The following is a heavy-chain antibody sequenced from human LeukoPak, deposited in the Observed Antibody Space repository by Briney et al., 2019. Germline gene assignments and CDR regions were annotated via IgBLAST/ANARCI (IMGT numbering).Heavy chain of an antibody. CDR2: INPNSGGT. Sequence: ASVKVSCKASGYTFTGYYMHWVRQAPGQGLEWMGWINPNSGGTNYAQKFQGRVTMTRDTSISTAYMELSRVRSDDTAVYYCARGDILRFLEWLPPSDYGMDVWGQGTTVTVSS. V-gene: IGHV1-2*02. CDR1: GYTFTGYY. J-gene: IGHJ6*02. CDR3: ARGDILRFLEWLPPSDYGMDV. D-gene: IGHD3-3*01.